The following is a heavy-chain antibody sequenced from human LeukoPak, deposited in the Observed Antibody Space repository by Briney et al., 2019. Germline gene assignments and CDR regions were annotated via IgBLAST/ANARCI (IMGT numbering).Heavy chain of an antibody. CDR3: AKVFPYCSSISCYVFDY. D-gene: IGHD2-2*01. CDR2: ISWNSGSI. V-gene: IGHV3-9*01. J-gene: IGHJ4*02. Sequence: HPGRSLRLSCAASGFTFDDYAMHWVRQAPGKGLEWVSGISWNSGSIGYADSVKGRFTISRDNAKNSLYLQMNSLRAEDTAVYYCAKVFPYCSSISCYVFDYWGQGTLVTVSS. CDR1: GFTFDDYA.